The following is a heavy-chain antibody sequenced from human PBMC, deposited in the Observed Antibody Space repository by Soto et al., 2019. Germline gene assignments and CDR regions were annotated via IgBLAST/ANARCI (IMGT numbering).Heavy chain of an antibody. CDR1: GGTFSSYA. CDR2: IIPIFGTA. J-gene: IGHJ4*02. D-gene: IGHD1-26*01. V-gene: IGHV1-69*06. Sequence: QVQLVQSGAEVTKPGSSVKVSCKASGGTFSSYAISWVRPAPGQGLEWMGGIIPIFGTANYAQKFQGRVAITADKSTSTAYMELSSLRSEDTALYYCTRGWETVGTTTPFAYWGQGTLVTVSS. CDR3: TRGWETVGTTTPFAY.